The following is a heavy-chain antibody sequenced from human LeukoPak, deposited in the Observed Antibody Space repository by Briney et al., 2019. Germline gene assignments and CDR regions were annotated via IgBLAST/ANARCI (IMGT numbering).Heavy chain of an antibody. CDR3: ARDLSGSAAFDI. CDR2: IYHSGST. J-gene: IGHJ3*02. V-gene: IGHV4-38-2*02. D-gene: IGHD1-26*01. Sequence: PSETLSLTCTVSGYSISSGYYWGWIRQPPGKGLEWIGSIYHSGSTYYNPSLKSRVTISVDRSKNQFSLKLSSVTAADTAVYYCARDLSGSAAFDIWGQGTMVTVSS. CDR1: GYSISSGYY.